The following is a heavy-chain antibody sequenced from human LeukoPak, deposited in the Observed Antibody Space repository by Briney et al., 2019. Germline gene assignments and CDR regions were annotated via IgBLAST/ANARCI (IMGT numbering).Heavy chain of an antibody. Sequence: GGSLRLSCAASGFTVSSNYMSWVRQAPGKGLEWVSVIYSGGSTYYADSVKGRFTISRDNSKNTLYLQMNSLRAEDTAVYYCARSPGSSFDWLPPPYYFDYWGQGTLVTVSS. CDR3: ARSPGSSFDWLPPPYYFDY. CDR2: IYSGGST. D-gene: IGHD3-9*01. V-gene: IGHV3-66*01. CDR1: GFTVSSNY. J-gene: IGHJ4*02.